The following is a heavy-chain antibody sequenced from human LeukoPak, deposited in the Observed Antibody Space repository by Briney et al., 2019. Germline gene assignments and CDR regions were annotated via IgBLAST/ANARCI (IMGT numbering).Heavy chain of an antibody. CDR1: GFTFSSYG. V-gene: IGHV3-33*06. CDR3: AKGARVGAGRYYFDY. Sequence: AGSLGLSCAASGFTFSSYGMHWVRQAPGKGLEWVAVIWYDGSNKFYADSVKGRFTISRDSSKNTLYLQMNSLRAEDTAVYYCAKGARVGAGRYYFDYWGQGALVTVSS. CDR2: IWYDGSNK. D-gene: IGHD3-10*01. J-gene: IGHJ4*02.